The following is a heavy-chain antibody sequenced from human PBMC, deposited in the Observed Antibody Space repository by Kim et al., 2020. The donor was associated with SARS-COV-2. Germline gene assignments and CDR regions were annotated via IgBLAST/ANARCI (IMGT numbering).Heavy chain of an antibody. Sequence: YYNPSLRSQVTISVDTSKNQCSLKLSSVTAADTAVYYCARADWLLSRPFDYWGQGTLVTVSS. CDR3: ARADWLLSRPFDY. D-gene: IGHD3-9*01. V-gene: IGHV4-31*01. J-gene: IGHJ4*02.